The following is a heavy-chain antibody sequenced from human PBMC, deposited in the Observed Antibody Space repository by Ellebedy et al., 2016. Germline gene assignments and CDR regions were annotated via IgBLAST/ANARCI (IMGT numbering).Heavy chain of an antibody. D-gene: IGHD5-12*01. Sequence: GESLKISCAASGFTFSRYAMIWVRQAPGKGLEWVSSITDGGDTTYYADSVRGRFTISRDNSRNTVYLQMKSLRAEDTAAYFCAKRHAVATMAFDYWGQGTLVTVSS. V-gene: IGHV3-23*01. J-gene: IGHJ4*02. CDR3: AKRHAVATMAFDY. CDR1: GFTFSRYA. CDR2: ITDGGDTT.